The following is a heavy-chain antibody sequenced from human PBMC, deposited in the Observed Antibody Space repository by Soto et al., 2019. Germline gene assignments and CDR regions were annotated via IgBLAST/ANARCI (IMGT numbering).Heavy chain of an antibody. V-gene: IGHV2-26*01. D-gene: IGHD6-13*01. CDR2: IFSTDEK. CDR3: ARIGAYSSSWYLLGWSLAFDP. Sequence: SGPTLGSATETLTLTCSVSGFSLNNTRMGVSWIRQPPGKAREWLAHIFSTDEKSYSTSLKSRLTISKDTSKSQVVLTMTNMDPVDTATYYCARIGAYSSSWYLLGWSLAFDPWGQGTLVTVSS. CDR1: GFSLNNTRMG. J-gene: IGHJ5*02.